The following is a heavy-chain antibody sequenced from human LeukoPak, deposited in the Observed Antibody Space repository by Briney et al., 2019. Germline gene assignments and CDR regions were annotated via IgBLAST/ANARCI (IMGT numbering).Heavy chain of an antibody. Sequence: ASVKVSCKASGYTFTGYYMHWVRQAPGQGLEWMGWINPNSGGTNYAQKFQGRATMTRDTSISTAYMELNSLRSDDTAMYYCARGPPGILRFLEWNFPLDYWGQGTLVTVSS. J-gene: IGHJ4*02. D-gene: IGHD3-3*01. CDR3: ARGPPGILRFLEWNFPLDY. CDR1: GYTFTGYY. V-gene: IGHV1-2*02. CDR2: INPNSGGT.